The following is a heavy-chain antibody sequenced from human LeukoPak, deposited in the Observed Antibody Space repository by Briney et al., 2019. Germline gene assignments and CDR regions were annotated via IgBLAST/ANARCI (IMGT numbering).Heavy chain of an antibody. CDR3: ARVAVLMVYAITLNYYYYMDV. D-gene: IGHD2-8*01. V-gene: IGHV4-34*01. CDR2: INHSGST. Sequence: PSETLSLTCAVYGGSFSGYYWSWIRQPPGKGLEWIGEINHSGSTNYNPSLKSRVTISVDTSKNQFSLKLSSVTAADTAVYYCARVAVLMVYAITLNYYYYMDVWGKGTTDTVSS. CDR1: GGSFSGYY. J-gene: IGHJ6*03.